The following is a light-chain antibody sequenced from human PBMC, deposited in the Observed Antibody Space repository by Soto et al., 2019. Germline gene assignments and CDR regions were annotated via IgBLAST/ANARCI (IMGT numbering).Light chain of an antibody. CDR3: SSYSSTTTLI. Sequence: QSALTQPASVSGSPGQSITISCTGTSSDVGGYNYVSWYQQRPGKAPKLMICDVNIRPSGVSNRFSGSKSGDTASLTISGLQAEDEADYYCSSYSSTTTLIFGGGTKRTVL. V-gene: IGLV2-14*01. CDR1: SSDVGGYNY. J-gene: IGLJ2*01. CDR2: DVN.